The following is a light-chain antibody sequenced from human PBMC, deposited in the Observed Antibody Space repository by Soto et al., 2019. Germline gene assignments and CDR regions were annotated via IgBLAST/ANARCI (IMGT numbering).Light chain of an antibody. V-gene: IGKV3-11*01. CDR1: QSVSSY. Sequence: EIVLTQSPATLSLSPGERATLSCRASQSVSSYLAWYQQKPGQAPRLLIYDASNRATGIPARFSGSGSGTDFTLTISSLEPDDFVVYYCQQRSNWPLTFGGGTKVDIK. CDR3: QQRSNWPLT. CDR2: DAS. J-gene: IGKJ4*01.